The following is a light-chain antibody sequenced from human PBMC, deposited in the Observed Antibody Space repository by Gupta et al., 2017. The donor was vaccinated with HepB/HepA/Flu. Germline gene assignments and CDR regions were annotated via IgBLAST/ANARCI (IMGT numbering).Light chain of an antibody. V-gene: IGKV2-28*01. Sequence: DIVMTQSPLSLPVTPGEPASISCRSGQSLLHTNGYTYLDWYLQKPGQSPQLVIYLGSNRASGVPDRFSGSGSGTDFTLKISRVEAEDVGVYYCMQARQTPWTFGQGTKVEIK. CDR3: MQARQTPWT. CDR1: QSLLHTNGYTY. CDR2: LGS. J-gene: IGKJ1*01.